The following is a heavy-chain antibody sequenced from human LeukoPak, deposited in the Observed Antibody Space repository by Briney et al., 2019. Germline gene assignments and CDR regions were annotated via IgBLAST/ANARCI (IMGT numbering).Heavy chain of an antibody. D-gene: IGHD3-10*01. CDR2: ISGSGGST. V-gene: IGHV3-23*01. Sequence: GGSLRLSCAASGFTFSSYAMSWVRQAPGKGLEWVSAISGSGGSTYYADSVKGRFTFSRDNSKNTLYLQMNSLRAEDTAVYYCAKDRGSGSFSYGMDVWGQGTTVTVSS. CDR1: GFTFSSYA. CDR3: AKDRGSGSFSYGMDV. J-gene: IGHJ6*02.